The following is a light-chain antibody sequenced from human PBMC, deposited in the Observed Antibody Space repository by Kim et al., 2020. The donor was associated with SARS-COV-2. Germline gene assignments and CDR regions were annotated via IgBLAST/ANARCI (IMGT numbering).Light chain of an antibody. CDR1: QSVSSY. CDR2: DAS. V-gene: IGKV3-11*01. Sequence: LSPGESATLSCRASQSVSSYLAWYQQKPGQAPRLLIYDASNRATGIPARFSGSGSGTDFTLTISSLEPEDFAVYYCQQRSNWLLTFGGGTKVDIK. J-gene: IGKJ4*01. CDR3: QQRSNWLLT.